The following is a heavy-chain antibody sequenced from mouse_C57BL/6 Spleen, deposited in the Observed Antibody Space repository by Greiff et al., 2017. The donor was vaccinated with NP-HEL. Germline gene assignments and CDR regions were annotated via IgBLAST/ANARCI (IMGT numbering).Heavy chain of an antibody. J-gene: IGHJ4*01. CDR1: GYTFTSYW. CDR2: IYPSDSET. Sequence: QVQLQQPGAELVRPGSSVKLSCKASGYTFTSYWMDWVKQRPGQGLEWIGNIYPSDSETHYNQKFKDKATLTVNKSSSTAYMQLSNLTSEDSAVYYCAREGNTGNAMDDWGQGTSVTVSS. V-gene: IGHV1-61*01. CDR3: AREGNTGNAMDD.